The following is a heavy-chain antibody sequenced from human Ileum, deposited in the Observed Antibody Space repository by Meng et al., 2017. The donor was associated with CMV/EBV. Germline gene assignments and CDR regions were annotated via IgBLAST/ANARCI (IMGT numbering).Heavy chain of an antibody. CDR1: GGTFSSYA. D-gene: IGHD5-18*01. J-gene: IGHJ4*02. V-gene: IGHV1-69*05. CDR3: ARVKPETGDTAMVGHFDY. CDR2: IIPIFGTA. Sequence: SVKVSCKASGGTFSSYAISWVRQAPVQGLEWMGGIIPIFGTANYAQKFQGRVTITTDESTSTAYMELSSLRSEDTAVYYCARVKPETGDTAMVGHFDYWGQGTLVTVSS.